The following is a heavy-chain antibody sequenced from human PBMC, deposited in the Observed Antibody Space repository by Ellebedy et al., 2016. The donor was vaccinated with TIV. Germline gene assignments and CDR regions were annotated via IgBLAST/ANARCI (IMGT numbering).Heavy chain of an antibody. CDR3: VREEHLGNYAAPPHF. Sequence: ASVKVSCKASGYIFTGYYLHWVRQAPGQGLEWMGIINPSCGSTTYAQKLQGRVTMTRDTSTSTMYMELSSLRSDDTAVYYCVREEHLGNYAAPPHFWGQGTLVTVSS. V-gene: IGHV1-46*04. CDR2: INPSCGST. J-gene: IGHJ4*02. D-gene: IGHD4/OR15-4a*01. CDR1: GYIFTGYY.